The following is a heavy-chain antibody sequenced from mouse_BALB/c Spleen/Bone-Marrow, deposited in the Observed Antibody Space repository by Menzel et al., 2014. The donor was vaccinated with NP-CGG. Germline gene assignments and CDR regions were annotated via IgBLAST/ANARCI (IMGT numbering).Heavy chain of an antibody. CDR1: GYAFTDRR. V-gene: IGHV1-69*01. Sequence: VHRVESGTELVMPGASVKLSCKASGYAFTDRRIHWVKQRPGQGLEWIGAIDTSDSYTNYNQKFKGKATLTVDESSSTAYIHLSSLTSDDSAVYYCARGGDDFSLDYWGQRTSGTVSS. CDR3: ARGGDDFSLDY. D-gene: IGHD2-4*01. CDR2: IDTSDSYT. J-gene: IGHJ4*01.